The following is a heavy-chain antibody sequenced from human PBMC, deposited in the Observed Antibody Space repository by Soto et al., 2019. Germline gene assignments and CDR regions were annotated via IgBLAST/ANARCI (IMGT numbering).Heavy chain of an antibody. Sequence: SETLSLTCAVSGGSISSYYWSWIRQPPGKGLEWIGYIYYSGSTNYNPSPKSRVTISVDTSKNQFSLKLNSVTAADTAVYYCVRVAASPYWYFDLWGRGTLVTVSS. CDR2: IYYSGST. J-gene: IGHJ2*01. V-gene: IGHV4-59*01. CDR3: VRVAASPYWYFDL. CDR1: GGSISSYY. D-gene: IGHD6-13*01.